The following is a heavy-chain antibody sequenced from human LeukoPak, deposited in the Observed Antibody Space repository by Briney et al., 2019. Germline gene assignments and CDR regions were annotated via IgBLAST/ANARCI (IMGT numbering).Heavy chain of an antibody. D-gene: IGHD3-10*01. J-gene: IGHJ4*02. CDR3: AKDHPSSNYYGSGSYLGY. Sequence: AGGSLRLSCAASGFTFSSYGMHWVRQAPGKGLEWVAFIRYDGSNKYYADSVKGRFTISRDNSKNTLYLQMNSLRAEDTAVYYCAKDHPSSNYYGSGSYLGYWGQGTLVTVSS. CDR2: IRYDGSNK. CDR1: GFTFSSYG. V-gene: IGHV3-30*02.